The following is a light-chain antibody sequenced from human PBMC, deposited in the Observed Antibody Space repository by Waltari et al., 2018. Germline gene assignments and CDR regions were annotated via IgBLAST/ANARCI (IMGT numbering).Light chain of an antibody. CDR1: ENVLYSTNNKNH. CDR3: QQYYNTPLT. V-gene: IGKV4-1*01. CDR2: WAS. J-gene: IGKJ4*01. Sequence: DIVMTQSPESLAVSLGERHTISCNTSENVLYSTNNKNHLAWYQQKPGQPPRLLLYWASTRESGVPDRFIGSGSDTDFTLSVTSLQAEDVAVYYCQQYYNTPLTFGGGTKVGVK.